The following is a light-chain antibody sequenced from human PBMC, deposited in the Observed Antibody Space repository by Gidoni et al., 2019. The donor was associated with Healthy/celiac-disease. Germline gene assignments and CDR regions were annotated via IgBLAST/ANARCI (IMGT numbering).Light chain of an antibody. CDR2: AAS. Sequence: DIQMTQSPSSLSASVGDIVTITCRASQSISSYLNWYQQKPGKAPKLLIYAASSLQSGVPPRFSGSGSGTDFTLPISSLQPADFATYYCQQRYSTPSPFGQGTKVEIK. V-gene: IGKV1-39*01. J-gene: IGKJ1*01. CDR3: QQRYSTPSP. CDR1: QSISSY.